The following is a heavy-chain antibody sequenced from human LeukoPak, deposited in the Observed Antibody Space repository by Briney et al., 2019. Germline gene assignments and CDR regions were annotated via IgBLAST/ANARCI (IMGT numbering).Heavy chain of an antibody. CDR2: MNPNSGNT. CDR1: GYTFTSYD. CDR3: AVPLLRYGFDY. D-gene: IGHD3-9*01. J-gene: IGHJ4*02. Sequence: ASVKVSCKASGYTFTSYDIHWVRQATGQGLVWMGWMNPNSGNTGYAQKFQGRVTMTRNTSISTAYMELSSLRSEDTAVYYCAVPLLRYGFDYWGQGTLVTVSS. V-gene: IGHV1-8*01.